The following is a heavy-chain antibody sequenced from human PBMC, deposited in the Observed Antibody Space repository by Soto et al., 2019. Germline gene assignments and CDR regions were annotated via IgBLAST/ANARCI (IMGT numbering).Heavy chain of an antibody. V-gene: IGHV4-34*01. CDR1: GGSFSGYY. J-gene: IGHJ4*02. CDR2: INHSGST. CDR3: ARGDKMGYYYDSSGYIY. D-gene: IGHD3-22*01. Sequence: SETLSLTCAVYGGSFSGYYWSWIRQPPGKGLEWIGEINHSGSTNYNPSLKSRVTISVGTSKNQFSLKLSSVTAADTAVYYCARGDKMGYYYDSSGYIYWGQGTPVTLSS.